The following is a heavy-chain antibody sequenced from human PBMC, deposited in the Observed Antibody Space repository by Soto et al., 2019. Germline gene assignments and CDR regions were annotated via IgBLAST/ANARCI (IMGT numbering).Heavy chain of an antibody. Sequence: EVQLVESGGGLVKPGGSPRLSCAASGFTFSDYSMLWVRQAPGKGLEWLAFIGNSNNPTFYADSVRGGFTISRDSPKNSVYWQMNSLREEDTAVYFCAREEGYCNGGPCYRGAFDFWGQGTIVTVSS. CDR3: AREEGYCNGGPCYRGAFDF. D-gene: IGHD2-15*01. CDR2: IGNSNNPT. J-gene: IGHJ3*01. V-gene: IGHV3-21*02. CDR1: GFTFSDYS.